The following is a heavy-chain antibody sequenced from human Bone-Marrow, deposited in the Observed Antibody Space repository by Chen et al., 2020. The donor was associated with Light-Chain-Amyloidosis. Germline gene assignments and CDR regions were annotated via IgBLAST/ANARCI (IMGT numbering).Heavy chain of an antibody. D-gene: IGHD5-12*01. J-gene: IGHJ4*02. CDR1: GYSFPNYW. CDR3: ARRRDGYNFDY. V-gene: IGHV5-51*01. CDR2: IYPDDSDA. Sequence: EVQLEQSGPEVKKPGEFLKLSCKGPGYSFPNYWIGWVRQMPGKGLEWMGVIYPDDSDARYSPSFEGQVTISADKSITTAYLQWRSLKASDTAMYYCARRRDGYNFDYWGQGTLVTVSS.